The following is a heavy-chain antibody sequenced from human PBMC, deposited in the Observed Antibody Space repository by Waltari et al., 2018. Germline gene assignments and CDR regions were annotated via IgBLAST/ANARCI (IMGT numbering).Heavy chain of an antibody. CDR2: IYTSGST. CDR3: ARAWKWERPPNDAFDI. J-gene: IGHJ3*02. Sequence: QVQLQESGPGLVKPSETLSLTCTVSGGSISNYYWSWIRQPAGKGLEWIGRIYTSGSTNHNPALKSRVTMSIDTSKNQLSLKLSSVTAADTAVYYCARAWKWERPPNDAFDIWGQGTMVTVSS. D-gene: IGHD1-26*01. V-gene: IGHV4-4*07. CDR1: GGSISNYY.